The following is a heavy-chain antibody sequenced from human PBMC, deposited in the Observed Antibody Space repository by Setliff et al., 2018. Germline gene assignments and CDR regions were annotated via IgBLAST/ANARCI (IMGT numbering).Heavy chain of an antibody. V-gene: IGHV3-72*01. D-gene: IGHD4-17*01. J-gene: IGHJ5*02. Sequence: GGSLRLSCAASGFTFSAHYMDWLRQAPGKGLEWVGRIRNKDNSYTTEYAASVKGRFTISRDNAKNSLHLQMNSLRAEDTAVYYCAKEGVAVTKYNWFEPWGQGTLVT. CDR2: IRNKDNSYTT. CDR3: AKEGVAVTKYNWFEP. CDR1: GFTFSAHY.